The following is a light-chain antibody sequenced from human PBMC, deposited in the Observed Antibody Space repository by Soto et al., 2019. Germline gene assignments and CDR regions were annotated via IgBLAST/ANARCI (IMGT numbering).Light chain of an antibody. CDR1: QSVSSK. V-gene: IGKV3-15*01. CDR2: GAS. Sequence: EIVMTQSPSTLSVSPGERATLSCRASQSVSSKLAWYQQKPGQAPRLLIYGASTRATGIPARFSGSGSGTEFTLTISSLQSEDFAVYYCQQYNTRPPITFGQRTRLEI. J-gene: IGKJ5*01. CDR3: QQYNTRPPIT.